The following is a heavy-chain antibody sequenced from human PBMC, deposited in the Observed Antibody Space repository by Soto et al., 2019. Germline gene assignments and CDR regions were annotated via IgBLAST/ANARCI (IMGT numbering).Heavy chain of an antibody. CDR3: ARVSRLGIAAAGTRY. CDR2: IYYSGST. V-gene: IGHV4-61*01. D-gene: IGHD6-13*01. J-gene: IGHJ4*02. Sequence: SETLSLTCTVSGGSVSSGSYYWSWIRQPPGKGLEWIGYIYYSGSTNYNPSLKSRVTISVDTSKNQFSLKLSSVTAADTAVYYCARVSRLGIAAAGTRYWGQGTLVTVSS. CDR1: GGSVSSGSYY.